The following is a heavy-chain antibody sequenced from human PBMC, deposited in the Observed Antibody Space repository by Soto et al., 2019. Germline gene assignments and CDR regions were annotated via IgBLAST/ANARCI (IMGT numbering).Heavy chain of an antibody. Sequence: GGSLRLSCAASGFTFSSYAMSWVRQAPGKGLEWVASISSGSSDTWYADSVKGRFIISRDNAQNSLFLQMNTLRPEDTAMYYCARVAYWGPGTQVTVSS. CDR3: ARVAY. CDR1: GFTFSSYA. CDR2: ISSGSSDT. V-gene: IGHV3-21*01. J-gene: IGHJ4*02.